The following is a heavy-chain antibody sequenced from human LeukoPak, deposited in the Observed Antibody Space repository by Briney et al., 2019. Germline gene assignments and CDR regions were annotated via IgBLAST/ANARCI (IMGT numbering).Heavy chain of an antibody. CDR1: GYTFTDYY. CDR2: VDPEDGET. J-gene: IGHJ4*02. D-gene: IGHD2-2*01. CDR3: ATGRSSQDLDY. Sequence: ASVKISCKVSGYTFTDYYMHWVQQAPGKGLEWMGLVDPEDGETIYAEKFQARVTITADTSTDTAYMELSSLRSEDTAVYYCATGRSSQDLDYWGQGTLVTVSS. V-gene: IGHV1-69-2*01.